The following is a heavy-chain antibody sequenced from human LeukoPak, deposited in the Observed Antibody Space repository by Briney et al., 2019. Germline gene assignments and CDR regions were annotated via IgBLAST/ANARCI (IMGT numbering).Heavy chain of an antibody. V-gene: IGHV4-59*01. CDR1: GGSISGYH. Sequence: SETLSLTCNVSGGSISGYHWSWIRQPPGKGLEWLGYIYYSGSSNYNPSLKSGVTMSADTSKNQFSLKLNSVTAADTAVYYCARVPRSYYYYYYLDVWGKGATVTVSS. CDR2: IYYSGSS. J-gene: IGHJ6*03. CDR3: ARVPRSYYYYYYLDV.